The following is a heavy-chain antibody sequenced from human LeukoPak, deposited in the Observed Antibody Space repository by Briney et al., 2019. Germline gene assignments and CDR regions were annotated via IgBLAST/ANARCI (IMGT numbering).Heavy chain of an antibody. Sequence: PGRSLRLSCTASGFTFGDYAMSWVRQAPGKGLEWVGFIRSKAYGGTTEYAASVKGRFTISRDDSKSIAYLQMNSLKTEDTAVYYCTRDRSPYYYDSSGYYYAAYWGQGTLVTVSS. D-gene: IGHD3-22*01. CDR1: GFTFGDYA. J-gene: IGHJ4*02. CDR3: TRDRSPYYYDSSGYYYAAY. V-gene: IGHV3-49*04. CDR2: IRSKAYGGTT.